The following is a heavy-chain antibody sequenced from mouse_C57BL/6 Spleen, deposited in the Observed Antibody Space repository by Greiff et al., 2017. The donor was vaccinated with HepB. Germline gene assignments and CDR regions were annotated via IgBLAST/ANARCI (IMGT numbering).Heavy chain of an antibody. J-gene: IGHJ4*01. CDR1: GYTFTSYW. V-gene: IGHV1-69*01. Sequence: QVQLQQPGAELVMPGASVKLSCKASGYTFTSYWMHWVKQRPGQGLEWIGEIDPSDSYTNYNQKFKGKSTLTVDKSSSTAYMQLSSLTSEDSAVYYGAITVRGAMDYWGQGTSVTVSS. D-gene: IGHD1-1*01. CDR3: AITVRGAMDY. CDR2: IDPSDSYT.